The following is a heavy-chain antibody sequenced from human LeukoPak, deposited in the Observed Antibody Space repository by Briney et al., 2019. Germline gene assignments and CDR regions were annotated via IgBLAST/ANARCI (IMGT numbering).Heavy chain of an antibody. D-gene: IGHD2-2*02. V-gene: IGHV3-30*04. J-gene: IGHJ1*01. CDR1: GFTFISYA. CDR3: AKAGFRCSSTSCYKYFQH. CDR2: ISYDGTNK. Sequence: GRSLRLSCAASGFTFISYAMHWVRQAPGKGLEWVALISYDGTNKYYPDSVKGRFTISRDNSKNTLYLQMNSLRAEDTAVYYCAKAGFRCSSTSCYKYFQHWGQGTLVTVSS.